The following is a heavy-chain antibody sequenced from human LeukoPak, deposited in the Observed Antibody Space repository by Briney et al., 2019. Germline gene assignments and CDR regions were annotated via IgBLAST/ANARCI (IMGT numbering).Heavy chain of an antibody. Sequence: AGGSLRLSCAASGFTLSSYAMSWVRQAPGKGLEWVANIKQDGSEKYYVDSVKGRFTISRDNAKNSLYLQMNSLRAEDTAVYYCARGRWLQYIFDYWGQGTLVTVSS. V-gene: IGHV3-7*01. CDR2: IKQDGSEK. D-gene: IGHD5-24*01. J-gene: IGHJ4*02. CDR3: ARGRWLQYIFDY. CDR1: GFTLSSYA.